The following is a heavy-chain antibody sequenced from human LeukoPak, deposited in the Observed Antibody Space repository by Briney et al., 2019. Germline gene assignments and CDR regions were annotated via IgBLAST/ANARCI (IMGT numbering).Heavy chain of an antibody. V-gene: IGHV1-69*13. J-gene: IGHJ5*02. D-gene: IGHD1-26*01. CDR2: IIPIFGTA. Sequence: SVKVSCKASGGTFSSYAISWVRQAPGQGLEWMGGIIPIFGTANYAQKFQGRITITADESTSTAYMELSSLRSEDTAVYYCARDVGAKSRFDPWGQGTLVTVSS. CDR3: ARDVGAKSRFDP. CDR1: GGTFSSYA.